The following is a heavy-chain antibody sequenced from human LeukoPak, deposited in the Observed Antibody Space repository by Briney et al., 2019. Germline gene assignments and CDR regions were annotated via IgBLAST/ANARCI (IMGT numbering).Heavy chain of an antibody. CDR2: IKKDGSES. Sequence: GGSLRLSCAASGFTFSTSWMSWVRQVPGKGLEWVANIKKDGSESYYVDSVKGRFTISRDNAKNSLYLQMNSLRAEDTAMYYCARGRYSGTTYYFDYWGQGTLVTVSS. V-gene: IGHV3-7*03. CDR3: ARGRYSGTTYYFDY. J-gene: IGHJ4*02. CDR1: GFTFSTSW. D-gene: IGHD5-12*01.